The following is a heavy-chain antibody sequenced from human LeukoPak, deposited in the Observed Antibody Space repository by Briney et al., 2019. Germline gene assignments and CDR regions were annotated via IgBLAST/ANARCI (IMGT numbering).Heavy chain of an antibody. CDR2: ISWNSGSI. J-gene: IGHJ4*02. CDR1: GFTFDDYA. Sequence: PGGSLRLSCAASGFTFDDYAMHWVRQAPGKGLEWVSGISWNSGSIGYADSVKGRFTISRDNAKNSLYLQMNSLRAEDTALCYCGSSGRIFDYWGQGTLVTVSS. V-gene: IGHV3-9*01. CDR3: GSSGRIFDY. D-gene: IGHD3-22*01.